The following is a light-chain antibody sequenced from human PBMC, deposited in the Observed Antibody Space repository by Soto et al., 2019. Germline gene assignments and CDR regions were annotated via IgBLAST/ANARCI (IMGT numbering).Light chain of an antibody. CDR2: GAS. V-gene: IGKV3-15*01. J-gene: IGKJ2*01. CDR1: QSVSSN. Sequence: EIVMPPSPATLSVSPGERATLSCRARQSVSSNLAWYQQKPGQAPRLLIYGASTRATGIPARFSGSGSGTEFTLTISSLQSEDFAVYYCQQYNNWPPYTFGQGTKLEIK. CDR3: QQYNNWPPYT.